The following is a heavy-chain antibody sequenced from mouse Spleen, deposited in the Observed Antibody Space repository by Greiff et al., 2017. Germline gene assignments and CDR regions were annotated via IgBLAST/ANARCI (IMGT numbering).Heavy chain of an antibody. V-gene: IGHV3-6*01. D-gene: IGHD1-1*01. CDR1: GYSITSGYY. J-gene: IGHJ2*01. CDR3: ARAIYYYGSSYGYFDY. Sequence: ESGPGLVKPSQSLSLTCSVTGYSITSGYYWNWIRQFPGNKLEWMGYISYDGSNNYNPSLKNRISITRDTSKNQFFLKLNSVTTEDTATYYCARAIYYYGSSYGYFDYWGQGTTLTVSS. CDR2: ISYDGSN.